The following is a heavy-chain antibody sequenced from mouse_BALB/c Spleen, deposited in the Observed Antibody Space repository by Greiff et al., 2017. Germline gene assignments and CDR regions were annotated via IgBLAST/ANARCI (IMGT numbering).Heavy chain of an antibody. D-gene: IGHD2-4*01. CDR3: ARYRDYDPAWFAY. CDR2: ISYSGST. J-gene: IGHJ3*01. CDR1: GDSITSGY. Sequence: EVKLQESGPSLVKPSQTLSLTCSVTGDSITSGYWNWIRKFPGNKLEYMGYISYSGSTYYNPSLKSRISITRDTSKNQYYLQLNSVTTEDTATYYCARYRDYDPAWFAYSGQGTLVTVSA. V-gene: IGHV3-8*02.